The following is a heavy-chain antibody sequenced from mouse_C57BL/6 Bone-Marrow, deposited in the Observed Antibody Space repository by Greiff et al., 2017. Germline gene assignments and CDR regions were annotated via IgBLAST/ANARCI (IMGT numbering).Heavy chain of an antibody. CDR3: ARDVLYDDGWYFDV. CDR2: ISDGGSYT. CDR1: GFTFSSYA. Sequence: EVMLVESGGGLVKPGGSLKLSCAASGFTFSSYAMSWVRQTPEKRLEWVATISDGGSYTYYPDNVKGRFTISRDNAKNNLYLQMSHLKSEDTAMYYCARDVLYDDGWYFDVWGTGTTVTVSS. V-gene: IGHV5-4*01. J-gene: IGHJ1*03. D-gene: IGHD2-3*01.